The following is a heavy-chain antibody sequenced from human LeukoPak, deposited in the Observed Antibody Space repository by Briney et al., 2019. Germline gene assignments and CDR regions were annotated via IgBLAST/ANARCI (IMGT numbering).Heavy chain of an antibody. CDR2: ITRNGGST. D-gene: IGHD1-26*01. CDR1: GFTFDDYT. Sequence: PGGSLRLSCAASGFTFDDYTMHWVRQAPGKGLEWVSLITRNGGSTYYTDSVKGRFTISRDNSKNSLYLQMNSPRPEDTALYYCAKTRGSYYIDYFDFWGQGTLVTVSS. CDR3: AKTRGSYYIDYFDF. V-gene: IGHV3-43*01. J-gene: IGHJ4*02.